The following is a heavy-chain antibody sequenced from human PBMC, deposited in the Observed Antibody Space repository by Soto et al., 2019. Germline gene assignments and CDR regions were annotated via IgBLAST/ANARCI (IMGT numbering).Heavy chain of an antibody. CDR3: ARDQTYYDFWSGYKY. V-gene: IGHV3-7*05. CDR2: IKQDGGEK. Sequence: GGSLRLPCAASGFSFSNYAFIWVRQAPGKGLEWVSNIKQDGGEKYYVDSVKGRFTISRDNAKNSLYLQMNSLRAEDTAVYYCARDQTYYDFWSGYKYWGQGTLVTVSS. J-gene: IGHJ4*02. CDR1: GFSFSNYA. D-gene: IGHD3-3*01.